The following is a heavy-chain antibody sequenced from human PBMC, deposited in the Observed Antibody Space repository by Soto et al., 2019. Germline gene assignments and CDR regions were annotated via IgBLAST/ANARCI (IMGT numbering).Heavy chain of an antibody. Sequence: TLSITCTVSGGSISSGGYYWRWIRQHPGKGLEWIGYIYYSGSTYYNPSLKSRVTISVGTSKNQFSLKLSSVTAADTAVYYCARDIRGGSSGYYQNWGQGTRGTVS. V-gene: IGHV4-31*03. D-gene: IGHD3-22*01. CDR2: IYYSGST. CDR1: GGSISSGGYY. J-gene: IGHJ4*02. CDR3: ARDIRGGSSGYYQN.